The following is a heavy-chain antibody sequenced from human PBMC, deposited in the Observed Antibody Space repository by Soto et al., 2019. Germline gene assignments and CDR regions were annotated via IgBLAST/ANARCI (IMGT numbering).Heavy chain of an antibody. CDR2: ICPSDSQT. CDR1: GYSFSNWW. D-gene: IGHD4-17*01. J-gene: IGHJ5*02. V-gene: IGHV5-51*01. CDR3: ARHGFYGDYSSNYFDP. Sequence: GESLKISCKGSGYSFSNWWIAWVRQMPGKGLEYMGIICPSDSQTRYSPSFQGQVTISADKSISTAYLQWSSLKASDTAIYYCARHGFYGDYSSNYFDPWGQGTLVTVS.